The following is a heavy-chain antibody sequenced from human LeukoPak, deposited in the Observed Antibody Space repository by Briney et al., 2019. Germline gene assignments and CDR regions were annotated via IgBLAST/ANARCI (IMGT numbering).Heavy chain of an antibody. CDR1: GFTISTYA. J-gene: IGHJ4*02. CDR2: ISGSGGST. V-gene: IGHV3-23*01. CDR3: AKDHPSGYYFDY. D-gene: IGHD1-14*01. Sequence: GGSLRLSCAASGFTISTYAMSWVRQAPGKGLEWVSAISGSGGSTFNADSVKGRFTISRDNSKNTLFLQMNSLRAEDTAIYYCAKDHPSGYYFDYWGQGTLVTVSS.